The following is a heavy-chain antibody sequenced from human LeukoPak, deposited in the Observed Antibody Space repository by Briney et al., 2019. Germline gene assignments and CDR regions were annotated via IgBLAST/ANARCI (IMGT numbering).Heavy chain of an antibody. Sequence: SETLSLTCTVSGGSISSYYWSWIRQPPGKGLEWIGYTYYSGSTNYNPSLKSRVTISVDTSKNQFSLKLSSVTAADTAVYYCARVDYYDSSGAVDYWGQGTLVTVSS. D-gene: IGHD3-22*01. V-gene: IGHV4-59*01. CDR1: GGSISSYY. CDR2: TYYSGST. CDR3: ARVDYYDSSGAVDY. J-gene: IGHJ4*02.